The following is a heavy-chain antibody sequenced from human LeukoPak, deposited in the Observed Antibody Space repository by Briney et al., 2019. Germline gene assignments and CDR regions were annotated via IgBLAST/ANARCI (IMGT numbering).Heavy chain of an antibody. CDR2: INPSGGST. CDR3: ARDRAVEMATNRPFDY. CDR1: GYTSTSYY. D-gene: IGHD5-24*01. J-gene: IGHJ4*02. V-gene: IGHV1-46*01. Sequence: ASVKVSCKASGYTSTSYYMHWVRQAPGQGLEWMGIINPSGGSTSYAQKFQGRVTMTRDMSTSTVYMELSSLRSEDTAVYYCARDRAVEMATNRPFDYWGQGTLVTVSS.